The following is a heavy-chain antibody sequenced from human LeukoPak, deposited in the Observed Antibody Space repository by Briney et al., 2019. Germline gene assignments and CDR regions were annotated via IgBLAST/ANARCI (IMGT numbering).Heavy chain of an antibody. CDR1: NGPINTYQ. CDR3: GXXGVDDSGNILKYFFDY. V-gene: IGHV4-59*01. D-gene: IGHD4-23*01. J-gene: IGHJ4*02. Sequence: TXSXXCXVSNGPINTYQWSWIRQPPGKGLEWIGNIHYSGSANYNPSLKSRVIISVDTSKNQFSLKWSPVTAADTALYYCGXXGVDDSGNILKYFFDYWGQGTLVTVSS. CDR2: IHYSGSA.